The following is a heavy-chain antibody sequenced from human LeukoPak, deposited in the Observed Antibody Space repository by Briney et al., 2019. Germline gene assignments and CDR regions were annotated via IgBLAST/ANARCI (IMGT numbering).Heavy chain of an antibody. V-gene: IGHV1-18*04. CDR2: ISAYNGNT. Sequence: ASVKVSCKASGYTFTSYYMHWVRQAPGQGLEWMGWISAYNGNTNYAQKLQGRVTMTTDTSTSTAYMELRSLRSDDTAVYYCARDKRSSGWYDYWGQGTLVTVSS. D-gene: IGHD6-19*01. CDR3: ARDKRSSGWYDY. CDR1: GYTFTSYY. J-gene: IGHJ4*02.